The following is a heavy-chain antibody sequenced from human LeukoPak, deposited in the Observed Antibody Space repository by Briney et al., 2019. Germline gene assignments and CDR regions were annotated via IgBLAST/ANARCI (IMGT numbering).Heavy chain of an antibody. CDR1: EFTFSSYS. CDR2: ISGSGGST. Sequence: GGSLRLSCAASEFTFSSYSMSWVRQAPGKGLEWVSAISGSGGSTYYADSVKGRFTISRDNSKNTLYLQMNSLRAEDTAVYYCAKDIRTDYYDSSGSGFDYWGQGTLVTVSS. V-gene: IGHV3-23*01. CDR3: AKDIRTDYYDSSGSGFDY. D-gene: IGHD3-22*01. J-gene: IGHJ4*02.